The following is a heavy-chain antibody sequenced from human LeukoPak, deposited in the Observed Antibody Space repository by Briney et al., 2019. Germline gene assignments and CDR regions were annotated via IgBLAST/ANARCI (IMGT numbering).Heavy chain of an antibody. D-gene: IGHD5-12*01. Sequence: PSETLSLTCAVYGGSFSGYYWSWIRQPPGKGLEWIGEINHSGSTNYNPSLKSRVTISVDTSKNQFSLKLSSVTAADTAVYYCARQEGGYDPFDYWGQGTLVTVSS. J-gene: IGHJ4*02. CDR1: GGSFSGYY. CDR2: INHSGST. CDR3: ARQEGGYDPFDY. V-gene: IGHV4-34*01.